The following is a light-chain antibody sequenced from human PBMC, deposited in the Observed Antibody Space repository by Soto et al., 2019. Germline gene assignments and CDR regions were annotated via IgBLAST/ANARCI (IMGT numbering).Light chain of an antibody. CDR1: QSVSIN. V-gene: IGKV3-11*01. Sequence: EIVLTQSPATXSXXPXXXXXXXXRASQSVSINLAWYQQKPGQAPRLLIYDASNRPTGIPARFTGSGSGTDFNLTISSLEPEDFAVYYCQQRSSWPPITFGGGTKVDIK. J-gene: IGKJ4*01. CDR2: DAS. CDR3: QQRSSWPPIT.